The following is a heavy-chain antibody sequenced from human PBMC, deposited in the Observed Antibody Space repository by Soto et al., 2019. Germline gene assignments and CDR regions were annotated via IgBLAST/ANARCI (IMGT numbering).Heavy chain of an antibody. V-gene: IGHV3-30-3*01. J-gene: IGHJ4*02. CDR1: GFTFSSYA. CDR3: ARDKRDLRFLEWSYYFDF. Sequence: GGSLRLSCAASGFTFSSYAMHWVRQAPGKGLEWVAVISYDGSNKYYADSVKGRFTISRDNSKNTLYLQMNSLRAEDTAVYYCARDKRDLRFLEWSYYFDFWGRGTLVPVSS. D-gene: IGHD3-3*01. CDR2: ISYDGSNK.